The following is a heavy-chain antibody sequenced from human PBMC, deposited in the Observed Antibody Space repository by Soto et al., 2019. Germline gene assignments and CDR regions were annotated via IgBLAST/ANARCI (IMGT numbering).Heavy chain of an antibody. D-gene: IGHD6-19*01. V-gene: IGHV4-39*01. CDR3: ATAGPAEMAATGIFDY. CDR2: VFYSGST. CDR1: GGSISGIVYY. J-gene: IGHJ4*02. Sequence: PSETLSLTCTVSGGSISGIVYYWVWVRQPPGKGLEWIGSVFYSGSTSYNPSLKSRVTISVDTSKNQFSLRLTSVTAADTAVYYCATAGPAEMAATGIFDYWGKGTLVTVAS.